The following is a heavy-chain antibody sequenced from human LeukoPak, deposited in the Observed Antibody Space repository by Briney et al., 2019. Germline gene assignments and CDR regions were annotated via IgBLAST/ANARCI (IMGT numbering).Heavy chain of an antibody. CDR1: GHTFSGFY. CDR3: AREPPESYYFDN. Sequence: VASVKVSCKASGHTFSGFYVHWVRQAPGQGLEWMGIIKVSGGRTEYAQKFQGRVTVTRDMSTSTVYMELNNLRSEDTAVYYCAREPPESYYFDNWGQGTLVTVSS. J-gene: IGHJ4*02. CDR2: IKVSGGRT. V-gene: IGHV1-46*01.